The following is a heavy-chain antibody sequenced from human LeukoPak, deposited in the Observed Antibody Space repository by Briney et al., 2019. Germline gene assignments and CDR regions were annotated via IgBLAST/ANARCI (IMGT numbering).Heavy chain of an antibody. Sequence: PSETLSLTCAVYGGSFSGYYWSWIRQPPGKGLEWIGEINHSGSTNYNPSLKSRVTISVDTSKNQFSLKLSSVTAADTAVYYCARGLPSSPAFDYWGQGTLVTVSS. CDR1: GGSFSGYY. J-gene: IGHJ4*02. CDR2: INHSGST. V-gene: IGHV4-34*01. CDR3: ARGLPSSPAFDY.